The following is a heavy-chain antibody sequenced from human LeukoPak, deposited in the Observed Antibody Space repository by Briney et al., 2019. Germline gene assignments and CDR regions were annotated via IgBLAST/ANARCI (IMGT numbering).Heavy chain of an antibody. Sequence: SETLSLTCAVSGFSISRGYYWAWIRQPPGKGLERIATMYHRGSTFYKPSLKSRVTISVDTSKNQFSLKLTAVTAADTAVYCCGRAAYCSYSTCQSEQYRNVVDYWGQGILVTVSS. V-gene: IGHV4-38-2*01. CDR3: GRAAYCSYSTCQSEQYRNVVDY. D-gene: IGHD2-15*01. J-gene: IGHJ4*02. CDR1: GFSISRGYY. CDR2: MYHRGST.